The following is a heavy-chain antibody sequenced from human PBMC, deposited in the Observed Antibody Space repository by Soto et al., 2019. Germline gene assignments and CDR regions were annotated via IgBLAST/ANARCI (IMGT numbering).Heavy chain of an antibody. CDR1: GGTFSSYA. J-gene: IGHJ5*02. CDR3: PCWVTSNWFDP. Sequence: QVQLVQSGAEVKKPGSSVKVSCKASGGTFSSYAISWVRQAPGQGLEWMGGIIPIFGTANYAQKFQGRVTIPADESTSTAYLERSRLRSEDTAVYYCPCWVTSNWFDPWGQGTLVTVSS. V-gene: IGHV1-69*12. D-gene: IGHD2-21*02. CDR2: IIPIFGTA.